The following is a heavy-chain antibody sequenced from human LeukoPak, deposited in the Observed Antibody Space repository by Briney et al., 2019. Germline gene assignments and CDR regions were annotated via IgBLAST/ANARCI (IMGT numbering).Heavy chain of an antibody. Sequence: PSETLSLTCTVSGGSISSYYWSWIRQPPGKGLEWLGYIYYSGSTNYKPSLKSRVTISVDTSKNQFSLKLSSVTAADTAVYYCARRSHLLEAADYWGQGTLVTVSS. D-gene: IGHD1-1*01. CDR3: ARRSHLLEAADY. CDR2: IYYSGST. J-gene: IGHJ4*02. V-gene: IGHV4-59*01. CDR1: GGSISSYY.